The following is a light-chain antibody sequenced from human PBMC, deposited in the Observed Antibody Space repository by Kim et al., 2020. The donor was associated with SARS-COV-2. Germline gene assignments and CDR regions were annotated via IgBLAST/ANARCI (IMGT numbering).Light chain of an antibody. CDR1: LLRTYY. CDR3: PSRETTGAV. V-gene: IGLV3-19*01. J-gene: IGLJ2*01. CDR2: GKT. Sequence: SSELTQDPAVSVALGQTVRITFPVSLLRTYYSPWYQLKTGQSPVLVLYGKTNLPSGIPHRFSGASSGTTASLIINGARAEDEADYYCPSRETTGAVFGVG.